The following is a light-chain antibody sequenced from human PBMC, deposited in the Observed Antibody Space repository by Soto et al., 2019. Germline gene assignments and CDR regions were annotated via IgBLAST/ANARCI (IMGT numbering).Light chain of an antibody. Sequence: QSVLTQPASVSGSPGQSITISCTGTNSDIGDYKYVSWYQQYPGKAPKLVIYEVSNRPSGVSNRFSGSKSGNTASLTISGLQAEDEADYYCRSSTSSSIWVFGGGTKLTVL. CDR2: EVS. J-gene: IGLJ3*02. CDR3: RSSTSSSIWV. CDR1: NSDIGDYKY. V-gene: IGLV2-14*01.